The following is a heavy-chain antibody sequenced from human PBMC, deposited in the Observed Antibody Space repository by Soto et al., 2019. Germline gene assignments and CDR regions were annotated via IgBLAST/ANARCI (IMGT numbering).Heavy chain of an antibody. CDR2: IVVGSGNT. D-gene: IGHD2-15*01. V-gene: IGHV1-58*02. CDR1: GFTFTSSA. J-gene: IGHJ5*02. CDR3: AATFPYCSGGSCPDFDP. Sequence: SVKVSCKASGFTFTSSAMQWVRQTRGQRLEWIGWIVVGSGNTNYAQKFQERVTITRDMSTSTAYMELSSLRSEDTAVYYCAATFPYCSGGSCPDFDPWGQGTLVTVSS.